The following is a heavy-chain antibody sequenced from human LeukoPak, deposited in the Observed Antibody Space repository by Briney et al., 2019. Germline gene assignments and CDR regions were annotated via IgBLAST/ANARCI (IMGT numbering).Heavy chain of an antibody. V-gene: IGHV3-73*01. CDR1: RFTFSGSA. D-gene: IGHD3-10*01. CDR2: IRSKTTSYAT. Sequence: GGSLRLSCAASRFTFSGSAMTSVRQASGKGLEYVGRIRSKTTSYATAYATSVKGRFTISRDDSKHTAYLQISSLKTEDTAVYYCTRLLDDYYGSGSYGDDYWGQGTLVTVSS. J-gene: IGHJ4*02. CDR3: TRLLDDYYGSGSYGDDY.